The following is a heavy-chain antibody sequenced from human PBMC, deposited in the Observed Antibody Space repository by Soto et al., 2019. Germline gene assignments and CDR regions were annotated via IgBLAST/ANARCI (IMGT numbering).Heavy chain of an antibody. J-gene: IGHJ4*02. CDR3: AKGGAVYGLLTHDY. D-gene: IGHD3-9*01. CDR2: ITGSSSNL. CDR1: GFTFSDYA. V-gene: IGHV3-23*01. Sequence: EVQLLESGGGLEQPGGSLRLSCAASGFTFSDYAMSWVRQAPGKGLEWVTTITGSSSNLYYTDSVKGRFATSRDNSRNILSLQMNSLTAEDTAVYYCAKGGAVYGLLTHDYWGQGTLVTVSS.